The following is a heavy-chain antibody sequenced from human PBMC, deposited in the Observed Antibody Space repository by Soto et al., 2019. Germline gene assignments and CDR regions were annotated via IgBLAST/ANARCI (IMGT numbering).Heavy chain of an antibody. J-gene: IGHJ5*02. CDR3: ARDRRPLWFGRGGNWFDP. CDR2: INSDGSST. CDR1: GFTFSSYW. D-gene: IGHD3-10*01. Sequence: GGSLRLSCAASGFTFSSYWMHWVRQAPGKGLVWVSRINSDGSSTSYADSVKGRFTISRDNAKNTLYLQMNSLRAEDTAVYYCARDRRPLWFGRGGNWFDPWGQGTLVTVSS. V-gene: IGHV3-74*01.